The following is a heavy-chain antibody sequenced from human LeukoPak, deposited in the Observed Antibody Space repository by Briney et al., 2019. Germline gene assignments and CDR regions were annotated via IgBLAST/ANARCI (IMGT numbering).Heavy chain of an antibody. CDR2: MNQDGSEI. J-gene: IGHJ4*02. CDR1: GFTFSRYW. D-gene: IGHD6-6*01. Sequence: GGSLRLSCVGSGFTFSRYWLNWVRQAPGKGLEWVANMNQDGSEIYYLDSVKGRFTISRDNSKNMLYLQMNSLRAEDTAVYYCAKWKYSNSGIDDYWGQGTLVTVSS. CDR3: AKWKYSNSGIDDY. V-gene: IGHV3-7*03.